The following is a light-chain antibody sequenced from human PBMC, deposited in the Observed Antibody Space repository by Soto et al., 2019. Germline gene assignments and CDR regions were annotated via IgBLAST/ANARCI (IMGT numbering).Light chain of an antibody. J-gene: IGKJ3*01. V-gene: IGKV3-20*01. Sequence: EIVMTQSPGTLALSPGERATLSCRASQSVSSNYLTWYQQKRGQAPRLLIHGASSRATGIPDRFSGSGSGTDFTLTISRLEPEDFAVYYCQQYGSSPFTFGPGTKVGIK. CDR3: QQYGSSPFT. CDR1: QSVSSNY. CDR2: GAS.